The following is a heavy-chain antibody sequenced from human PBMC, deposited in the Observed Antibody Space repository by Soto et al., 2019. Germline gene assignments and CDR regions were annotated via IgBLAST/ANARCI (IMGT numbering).Heavy chain of an antibody. J-gene: IGHJ4*02. CDR2: IYYSGST. D-gene: IGHD3-10*01. V-gene: IGHV4-31*03. CDR1: GGSISSGGYY. Sequence: SETLSLTCTVSGGSISSGGYYWSWIRQHPGKGLEWIGYIYYSGSTYYNPSLKSRVTISVDTSKNQFSLKLSSVTAADTAVYYCARSVRGVAGFLDYWGQGTLVTVSS. CDR3: ARSVRGVAGFLDY.